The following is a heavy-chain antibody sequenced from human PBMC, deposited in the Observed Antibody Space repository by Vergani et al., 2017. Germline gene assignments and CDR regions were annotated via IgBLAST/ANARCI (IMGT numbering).Heavy chain of an antibody. CDR2: IYTSGST. CDR3: ARARTTITGTTGTFDY. V-gene: IGHV4-61*02. J-gene: IGHJ4*02. Sequence: QVQLQESGPGLVKPSQTLSLTCTVSGGSISSGSYYWSWIRQPAGKGLEWTGRIYTSGSTNYNPSLKSRVTISVDTSKNQFSLKLSSVTAADTAVYYCARARTTITGTTGTFDYWGQGTLVTVSS. CDR1: GGSISSGSYY. D-gene: IGHD1-7*01.